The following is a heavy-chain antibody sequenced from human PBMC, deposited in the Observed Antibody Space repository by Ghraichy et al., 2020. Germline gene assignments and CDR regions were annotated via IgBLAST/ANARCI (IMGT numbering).Heavy chain of an antibody. CDR1: GYTFTSYY. V-gene: IGHV1-46*01. Sequence: ASVKVSCKASGYTFTSYYMHWVRQAPGQGLEWMGIINPSGGSTSYAQKFQGRVTMTRDTSTSTVYMELSSLRSEDTAVYYCARDSPFIVVVPAAPDYYYYYMDVWGKGTTVTVSS. CDR2: INPSGGST. D-gene: IGHD2-2*01. CDR3: ARDSPFIVVVPAAPDYYYYYMDV. J-gene: IGHJ6*03.